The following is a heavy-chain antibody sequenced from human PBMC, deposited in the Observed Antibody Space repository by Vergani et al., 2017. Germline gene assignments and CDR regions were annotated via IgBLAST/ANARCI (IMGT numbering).Heavy chain of an antibody. CDR3: ARGQSGSYYRYFEH. V-gene: IGHV1-18*01. CDR1: GYDFTNYG. CDR2: ISAYNGNT. J-gene: IGHJ1*01. D-gene: IGHD3-10*01. Sequence: QVQLVQSGPEVKKPGASVKVSCKASGYDFTNYGFGWVRQAPAQGLEWMGWISAYNGNTKYAQKFQGRVSVTTDTSTTTVYMGLRRLTSDDTAVYYCARGQSGSYYRYFEHWGQCTLVIVSS.